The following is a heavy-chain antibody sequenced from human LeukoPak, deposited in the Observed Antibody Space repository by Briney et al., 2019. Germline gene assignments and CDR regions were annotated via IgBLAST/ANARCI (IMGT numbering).Heavy chain of an antibody. CDR3: ATWSYNCSSSYYYSGMDV. CDR2: TNPNSGGT. Sequence: GASVKVSCKTSGYPFNKYYMHWVRQAPGQGLEWMGWTNPNSGGTDYVQKFQARVTMTRDTSISTAYMELSRLTSDDTAVYYCATWSYNCSSSYYYSGMDVWGQGTTVTVSS. J-gene: IGHJ6*02. D-gene: IGHD6-6*01. CDR1: GYPFNKYY. V-gene: IGHV1-2*02.